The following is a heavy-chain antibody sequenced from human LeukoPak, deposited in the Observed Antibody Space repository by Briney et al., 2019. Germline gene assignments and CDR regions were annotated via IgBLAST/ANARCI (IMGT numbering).Heavy chain of an antibody. D-gene: IGHD5-18*01. Sequence: TGGSLRLSCAASGFTFSSYAMSWVRQAPGKGLEWVSAISGSGGSTYYADSVKGRFTISRDNSKNTLYLQMNSLRAEDTAVYYCATSGYSYGYVDYWGQGTLVTVSP. CDR3: ATSGYSYGYVDY. J-gene: IGHJ4*02. V-gene: IGHV3-23*01. CDR1: GFTFSSYA. CDR2: ISGSGGST.